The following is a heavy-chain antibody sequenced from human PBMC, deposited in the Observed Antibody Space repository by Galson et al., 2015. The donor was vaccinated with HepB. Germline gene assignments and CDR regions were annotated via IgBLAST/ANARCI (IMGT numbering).Heavy chain of an antibody. Sequence: SLRLSCAASGFTVSSNYMSWVRQAPGKGLEWVSVIYSGGSTYYADSVQGRFTISRDNSKNTLYLQMNSLRAEDTAVYYCARGAGERLRYFDWLPTGPFDYWGQGTLVTVSS. CDR1: GFTVSSNY. CDR2: IYSGGST. V-gene: IGHV3-66*01. J-gene: IGHJ4*02. D-gene: IGHD3-9*01. CDR3: ARGAGERLRYFDWLPTGPFDY.